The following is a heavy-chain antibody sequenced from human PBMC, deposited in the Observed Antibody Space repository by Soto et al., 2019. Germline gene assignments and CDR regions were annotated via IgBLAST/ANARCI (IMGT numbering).Heavy chain of an antibody. Sequence: EVQLLESGGGLVQPGGSLRLSCAASGFTFNNHGITWVRQAPGKGLEWVSAISGGGDNISYADSVKGRFTVSRDGSKNTLYLQMSSLRAEDPALYYCAKGRGGSGSLTPRVDFWGQGTLVTVSS. CDR2: ISGGGDNI. CDR3: AKGRGGSGSLTPRVDF. V-gene: IGHV3-23*01. J-gene: IGHJ4*02. D-gene: IGHD3-10*01. CDR1: GFTFNNHG.